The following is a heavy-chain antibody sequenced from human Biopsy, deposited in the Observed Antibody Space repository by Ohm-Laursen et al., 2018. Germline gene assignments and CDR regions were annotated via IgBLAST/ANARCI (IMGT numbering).Heavy chain of an antibody. CDR3: ALGGVVGRQMVYAKSGMDV. CDR2: MNPDSGRS. D-gene: IGHD2-8*01. J-gene: IGHJ6*01. V-gene: IGHV1-8*01. Sequence: ASVKVSCKATGGTFIGFDINWVRQVPGQGLEWMGWMNPDSGRSNWAAKFQGRLSMTRITSVSTAFMELTSLRSEDTAVYYCALGGVVGRQMVYAKSGMDVWGQGTTVTVSS. CDR1: GGTFIGFD.